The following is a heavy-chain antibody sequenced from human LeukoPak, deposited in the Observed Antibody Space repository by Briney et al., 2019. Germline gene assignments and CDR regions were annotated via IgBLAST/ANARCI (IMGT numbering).Heavy chain of an antibody. Sequence: GGSLRLSCAASGFTFSSYAMSWVRQAPGKGLEWVSAISASGGSTFYADSVKGRFTISRDNSKNTMYLQMNSLRAEDTAVYYCAKGVVTAVTHFDQWGQGTLVTVSS. V-gene: IGHV3-23*01. J-gene: IGHJ4*02. CDR2: ISASGGST. CDR3: AKGVVTAVTHFDQ. D-gene: IGHD4-11*01. CDR1: GFTFSSYA.